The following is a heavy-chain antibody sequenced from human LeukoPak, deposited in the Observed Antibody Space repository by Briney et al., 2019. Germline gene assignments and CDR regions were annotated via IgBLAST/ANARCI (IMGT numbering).Heavy chain of an antibody. CDR1: GFTFSGYS. D-gene: IGHD2/OR15-2a*01. CDR3: ARDNMGFDY. V-gene: IGHV3-48*01. CDR2: ITSSSSSI. Sequence: GGSLRLSCAASGFTFSGYSMNWVRQAPGKGLEWVSYITSSSSSIYYADSVKGRFTISRDNAKNSLYLQMNSLRAEDTAVYYCARDNMGFDYWGQGTLVTVYS. J-gene: IGHJ4*02.